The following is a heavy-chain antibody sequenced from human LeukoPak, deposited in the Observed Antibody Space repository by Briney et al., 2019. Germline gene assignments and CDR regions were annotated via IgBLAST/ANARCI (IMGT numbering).Heavy chain of an antibody. V-gene: IGHV3-48*03. CDR2: ISSAGTTK. J-gene: IGHJ5*02. CDR3: ARDYWFDP. Sequence: GGSLRLSCAASGFTLSSYEMNWVRQAPGKGLEWISYISSAGTTKIYADSVKGRFIISRDNAKNSLYLQMNSLRAEDTAVYYCARDYWFDPWGHGTLVTVSS. CDR1: GFTLSSYE.